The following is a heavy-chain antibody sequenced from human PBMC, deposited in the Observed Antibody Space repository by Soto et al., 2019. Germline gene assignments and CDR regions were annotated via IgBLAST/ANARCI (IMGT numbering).Heavy chain of an antibody. CDR3: ARGRFLEWSIFDY. V-gene: IGHV1-69*13. J-gene: IGHJ4*02. Sequence: SVKVSCKASGGTFSSYAISWVRQAPGQGLEWMGGIISIFGTANYAQKFQGRVTITADESTSTAYMELSSLRSEDTAVYYCARGRFLEWSIFDYWGQGTLVTVSS. CDR1: GGTFSSYA. D-gene: IGHD3-3*01. CDR2: IISIFGTA.